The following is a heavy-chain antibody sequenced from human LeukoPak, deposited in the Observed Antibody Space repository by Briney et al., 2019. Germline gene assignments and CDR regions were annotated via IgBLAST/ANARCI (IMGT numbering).Heavy chain of an antibody. V-gene: IGHV3-23*01. Sequence: QTGGSLRLSCAASGFTFSRYAMSWVRQAPGKGVEWVSAISGSGGSTYYADSVKGGFTISRDNSNTTLYLQMNSLRAEDTAVYYCAKDLYYYDSSGLFDYWGQGTLVTVSS. D-gene: IGHD3-22*01. J-gene: IGHJ4*02. CDR3: AKDLYYYDSSGLFDY. CDR1: GFTFSRYA. CDR2: ISGSGGST.